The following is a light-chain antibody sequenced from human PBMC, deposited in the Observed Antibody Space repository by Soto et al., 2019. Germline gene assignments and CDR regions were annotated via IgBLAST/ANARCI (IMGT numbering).Light chain of an antibody. CDR3: SSYAGSNNLYV. CDR1: SSDIGVYNY. J-gene: IGLJ1*01. Sequence: QSVLTQPPSAPGSPGQSVTISCTGTSSDIGVYNYVSWYQQHPGKAPKLMIYEVSKRPSGVPDRFSGSKSGNTASLTVSGLQAEDEADYYCSSYAGSNNLYVFGTGTKLTVL. V-gene: IGLV2-8*01. CDR2: EVS.